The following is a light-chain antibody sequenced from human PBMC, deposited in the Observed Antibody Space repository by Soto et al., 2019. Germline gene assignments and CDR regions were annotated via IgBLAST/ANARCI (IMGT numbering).Light chain of an antibody. V-gene: IGKV3-15*01. CDR2: GAS. CDR3: QQYSDWPPT. CDR1: QSVTSN. Sequence: EIVMTQSPATLSVSPGERATLSCRASQSVTSNLAWYQQKPGQAPRLLISGASTRATGIPARFSGSGSGTDFTLTISSLQSEDFAVYFCQQYSDWPPTFGQGTKVDIK. J-gene: IGKJ1*01.